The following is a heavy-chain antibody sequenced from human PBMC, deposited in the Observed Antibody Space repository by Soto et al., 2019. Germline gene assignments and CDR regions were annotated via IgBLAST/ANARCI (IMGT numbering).Heavy chain of an antibody. J-gene: IGHJ6*02. D-gene: IGHD6-13*01. Sequence: QVQLVQSGAEVKKPGSSVKVSCKASGGTFSSYAVNWVRQAPGQGLEWMGGIIPFFGTSNYAQKFHGRVTITADESTSTDYMELRSLRSEDTAVYYCARVGYSTNYGMAVWGQWTTVTVSS. CDR2: IIPFFGTS. CDR1: GGTFSSYA. V-gene: IGHV1-69*01. CDR3: ARVGYSTNYGMAV.